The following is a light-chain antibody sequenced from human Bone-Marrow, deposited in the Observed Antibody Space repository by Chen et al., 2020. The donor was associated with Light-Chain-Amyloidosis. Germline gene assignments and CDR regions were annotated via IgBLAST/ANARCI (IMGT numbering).Light chain of an antibody. Sequence: EIVITQSPATVSVSPGERATLSCRSSQSVTSILAWYQQKPGQALRLLIYGASTRATGISARFSGSGPGKESTLIISSMQSEDFALYYCKQHNNWPQTFGQGTKVEIK. CDR2: GAS. CDR3: KQHNNWPQT. J-gene: IGKJ1*01. V-gene: IGKV3-15*01. CDR1: QSVTSI.